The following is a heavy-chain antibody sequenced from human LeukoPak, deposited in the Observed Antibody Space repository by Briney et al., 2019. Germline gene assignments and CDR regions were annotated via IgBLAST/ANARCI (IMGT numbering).Heavy chain of an antibody. V-gene: IGHV4-59*11. CDR3: ARDSRDAYYYYYMDV. Sequence: SETLSLTCTVSGGSISSHYWSWIRQPPGKGLEGIGYIYYSGSTNYNPSLKSRVTISVDTSKKQFSLKLSSVTAADTAVYYCARDSRDAYYYYYMDVWGKGTTVTVSS. CDR1: GGSISSHY. J-gene: IGHJ6*03. CDR2: IYYSGST. D-gene: IGHD2-21*02.